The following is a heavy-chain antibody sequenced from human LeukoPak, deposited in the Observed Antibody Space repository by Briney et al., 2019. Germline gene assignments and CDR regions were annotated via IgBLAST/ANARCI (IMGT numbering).Heavy chain of an antibody. CDR2: ISGNAGII. D-gene: IGHD3-22*01. V-gene: IGHV3-23*01. J-gene: IGHJ4*02. Sequence: GGSLRLSCAASGFTFSSYTMSWVRQAPGKGLEWVSAISGNAGIIYNAASVKGRFTISRANSKNTLYLQMNSLRAEDTAVYYCAKDYYVPNYWGQGTLVTVSS. CDR1: GFTFSSYT. CDR3: AKDYYVPNY.